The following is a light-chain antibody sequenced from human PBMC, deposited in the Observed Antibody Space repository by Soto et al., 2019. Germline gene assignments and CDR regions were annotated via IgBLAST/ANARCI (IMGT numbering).Light chain of an antibody. CDR3: QQYRSYPWA. Sequence: DIQMTQSPSTLPASVGDRVTITCRASQSITSWLAWYQQKPGKAPKLLIYQASYLESGVPSRFSGSGSGTEFSLSISSLQPDDFATYYCQQYRSYPWAFGQGTKVEIK. CDR2: QAS. J-gene: IGKJ1*01. CDR1: QSITSW. V-gene: IGKV1-5*03.